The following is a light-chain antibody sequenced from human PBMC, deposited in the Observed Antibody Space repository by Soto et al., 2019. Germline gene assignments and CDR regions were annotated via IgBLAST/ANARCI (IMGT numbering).Light chain of an antibody. J-gene: IGKJ5*01. CDR3: QQYDRSFT. CDR2: GAS. CDR1: QTVTSSY. V-gene: IGKV3-20*01. Sequence: IVLTQSPGTLSLSPGDRATLSCRASQTVTSSYLAWYQHRPGQAPRLLIYGASSRATGIPDRFSGSGSGTDFTLTISRLEPEDFAVYYCQQYDRSFTFGQGTRLEIK.